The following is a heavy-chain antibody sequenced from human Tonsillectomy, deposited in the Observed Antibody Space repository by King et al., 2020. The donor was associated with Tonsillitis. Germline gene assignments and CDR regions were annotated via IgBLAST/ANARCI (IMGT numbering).Heavy chain of an antibody. V-gene: IGHV3-74*01. D-gene: IGHD6-13*01. J-gene: IGHJ5*02. CDR3: VRVARVRSWYCFDP. CDR1: GFIFSSYW. Sequence: VQLVESGGGLVQPGGSLRLSCAASGFIFSSYWMHWVRQAPGKGLVWVSRINSDGSITSYADSVKGRFTISRDNAKNTLYLQMNSLRAEDTAVYYCVRVARVRSWYCFDPWGQGTLVTVSS. CDR2: INSDGSIT.